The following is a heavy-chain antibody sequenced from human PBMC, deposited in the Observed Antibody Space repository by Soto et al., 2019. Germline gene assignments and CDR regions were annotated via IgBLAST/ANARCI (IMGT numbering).Heavy chain of an antibody. J-gene: IGHJ4*02. V-gene: IGHV3-30-3*01. CDR1: GFTFSSYA. D-gene: IGHD6-13*01. CDR2: ISYDGSNK. CDR3: ANMAAAATG. Sequence: GGSLRLSCAASGFTFSSYALHWVRQAPGKGLEWVAVISYDGSNKNYADSVKGRFTISRDNSKNTLYLQMNSLRAEDTAVYFCANMAAAATGWGQGTLVTVYS.